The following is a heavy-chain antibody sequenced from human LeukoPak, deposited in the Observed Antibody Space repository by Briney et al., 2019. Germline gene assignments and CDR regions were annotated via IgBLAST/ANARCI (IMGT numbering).Heavy chain of an antibody. V-gene: IGHV3-23*01. D-gene: IGHD3-3*01. CDR1: GFTLSSYA. CDR2: ISGSGGST. CDR3: AKDLSDFWSGYYKG. J-gene: IGHJ4*02. Sequence: GGSLRLSCAASGFTLSSYAMSWVRQAPGKGLEWVSAISGSGGSTYYADSVKGRFTISRDNSKNTLYLQMNSLRAEDTAVYYCAKDLSDFWSGYYKGWGQGTLVTVSS.